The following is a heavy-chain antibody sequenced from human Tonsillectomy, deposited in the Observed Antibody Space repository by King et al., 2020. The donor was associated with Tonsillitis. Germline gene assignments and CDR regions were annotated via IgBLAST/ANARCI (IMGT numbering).Heavy chain of an antibody. D-gene: IGHD3-10*01. V-gene: IGHV4-39*07. CDR1: GGSISSSYYY. Sequence: LQLQESGPGLVKPSETLSLTCTVSGGSISSSYYYWGWIRQPPGKGLEWIGSFYFSGSTYYNPSLKSRVTISVHTSKNQFSLKLSSVTAADTAVYYCARVWFGGGGGEGTFDYWGQGTLVTVSS. J-gene: IGHJ4*02. CDR2: FYFSGST. CDR3: ARVWFGGGGGEGTFDY.